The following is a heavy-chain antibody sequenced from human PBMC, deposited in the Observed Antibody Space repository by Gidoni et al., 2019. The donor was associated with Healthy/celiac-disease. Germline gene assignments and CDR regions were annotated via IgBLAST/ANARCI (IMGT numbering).Heavy chain of an antibody. CDR1: GFSLSTRGVG. Sequence: QITLKESGPTLVKPTQTLTLTCPFSGFSLSTRGVGVGWIRQPPGKALEWLALIYWNDDKRYSPSLKSRLTITKDTSKNQVVLTMTNMDPVDTATYYCAHSIGSRTIFGVVIIGDDAFDIWGQGTMVTVSS. CDR2: IYWNDDK. V-gene: IGHV2-5*01. CDR3: AHSIGSRTIFGVVIIGDDAFDI. D-gene: IGHD3-3*01. J-gene: IGHJ3*02.